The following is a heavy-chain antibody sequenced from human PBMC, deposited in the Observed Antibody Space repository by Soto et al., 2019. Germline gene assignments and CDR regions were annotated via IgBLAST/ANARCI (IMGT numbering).Heavy chain of an antibody. D-gene: IGHD6-13*01. Sequence: QLQLQESGPGLVKPSETLSLTCTVSGGSISSSSYYWGWIRQPPGKGLEWIGSIYYSGSTYYNPSLKSRVTISVDTSKNQFSLKLSSVTAADTAVYYCARHVDSSRMYYFDYWGQGTLVTVSS. V-gene: IGHV4-39*01. CDR3: ARHVDSSRMYYFDY. CDR1: GGSISSSSYY. CDR2: IYYSGST. J-gene: IGHJ4*02.